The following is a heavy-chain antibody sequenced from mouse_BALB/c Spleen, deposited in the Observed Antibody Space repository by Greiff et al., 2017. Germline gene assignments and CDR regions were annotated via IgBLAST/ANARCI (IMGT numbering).Heavy chain of an antibody. Sequence: LQQPGAELVRPGASVKLSRKASGYTFTSYWMNWVKQRPEQGLEWIGNIYPGSGSTNYDERFKSKGTLTVDTSSSTAYMHLSSLTSEDSAVYYCTRGGYGYYAMDYWGQGTSVTVSS. J-gene: IGHJ4*01. CDR3: TRGGYGYYAMDY. CDR2: IYPGSGST. V-gene: IGHV1S22*01. CDR1: GYTFTSYW. D-gene: IGHD2-2*01.